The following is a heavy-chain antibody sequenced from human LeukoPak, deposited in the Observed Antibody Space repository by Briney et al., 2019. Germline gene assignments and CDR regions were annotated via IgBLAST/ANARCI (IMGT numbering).Heavy chain of an antibody. CDR2: ISGSGGST. D-gene: IGHD6-13*01. V-gene: IGHV3-23*01. CDR1: GFTFDDYG. J-gene: IGHJ4*02. CDR3: VKSQSQSSSSWSFDY. Sequence: GGSLRLSCAASGFTFDDYGMSWVRQAPGKGLEWVSDISGSGGSTYYADSVKGRFTISRDNSKNTLYLQMNSLRAEDTAVYYCVKSQSQSSSSWSFDYWGQGTLVTVSS.